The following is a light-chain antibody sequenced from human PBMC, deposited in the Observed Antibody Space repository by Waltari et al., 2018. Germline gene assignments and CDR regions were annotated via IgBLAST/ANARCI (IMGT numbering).Light chain of an antibody. CDR2: DVS. J-gene: IGLJ3*02. Sequence: QSALTQPRSVSGSPGQSVTISCTGTSSDVGGYKYVSWYQHHPGKAPKLMIYDVSTRPSGVPDRVSGSKSGNTASLTISGLQAEDEADYYCCSYAGGYTWVFGGGTK. V-gene: IGLV2-11*01. CDR3: CSYAGGYTWV. CDR1: SSDVGGYKY.